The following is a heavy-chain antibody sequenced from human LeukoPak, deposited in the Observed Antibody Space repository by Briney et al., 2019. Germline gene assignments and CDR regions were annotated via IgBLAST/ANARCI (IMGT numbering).Heavy chain of an antibody. Sequence: WESLSLTCTVSGGSISSYYWSWIRQPAGKGLEWIGRIYTSGSTNYNPSLKSRVTISVDKSKNQFSLKLSSVTAADTAVYYCARASSSRGNYYYYMDVWGKGTTVTVSS. D-gene: IGHD6-6*01. V-gene: IGHV4-4*07. CDR2: IYTSGST. CDR3: ARASSSRGNYYYYMDV. J-gene: IGHJ6*03. CDR1: GGSISSYY.